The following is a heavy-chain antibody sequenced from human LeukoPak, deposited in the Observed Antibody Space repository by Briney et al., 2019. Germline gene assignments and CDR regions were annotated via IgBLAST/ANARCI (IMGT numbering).Heavy chain of an antibody. V-gene: IGHV3-30*03. Sequence: PGRSLRLSCAASGFTFSSYGMHWVRQAPGKGLEWVAVISYDGSNKYYADSVKGRFTISRDIARNSLYLQMNSLRAEDTAVYYCAREGLYGSRSYGAFDIWGQGTMVTVSS. CDR3: AREGLYGSRSYGAFDI. CDR1: GFTFSSYG. D-gene: IGHD3-10*01. J-gene: IGHJ3*02. CDR2: ISYDGSNK.